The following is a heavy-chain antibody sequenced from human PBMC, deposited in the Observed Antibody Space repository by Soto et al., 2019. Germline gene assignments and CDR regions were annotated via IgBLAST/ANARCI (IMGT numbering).Heavy chain of an antibody. J-gene: IGHJ4*02. D-gene: IGHD3-22*01. CDR3: AKADPGSGWLSAY. CDR1: GFTFRIYA. V-gene: IGHV3-23*01. Sequence: PGWSLRLSCAASGFTFRIYAMSWVRHAPGKGLEWVSTISGNGGTSYADFVRGRFTISRDNSKNTLYLQMNSLRAEDTAVYYCAKADPGSGWLSAYWGQGSRVTGSS. CDR2: ISGNGGT.